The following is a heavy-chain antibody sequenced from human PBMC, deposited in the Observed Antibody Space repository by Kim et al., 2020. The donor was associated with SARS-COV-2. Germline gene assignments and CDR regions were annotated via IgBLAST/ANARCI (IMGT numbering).Heavy chain of an antibody. CDR1: GYTFTSYG. CDR2: ISAYNGNT. CDR3: AKGVFSVGPNYDFLSAGY. D-gene: IGHD3-3*01. J-gene: IGHJ4*02. Sequence: ASVKVSCKASGYTFTSYGISWVRQAPGQGLEWMGWISAYNGNTNYAQKPQGRVTKTTDTSTSTAYMELGSLRSDDRAVYYCAKGVFSVGPNYDFLSAGYWGQGNLVTVSS. V-gene: IGHV1-18*01.